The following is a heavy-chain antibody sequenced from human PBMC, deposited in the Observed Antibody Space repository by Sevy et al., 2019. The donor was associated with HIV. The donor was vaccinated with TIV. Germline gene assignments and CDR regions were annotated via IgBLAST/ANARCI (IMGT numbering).Heavy chain of an antibody. CDR2: TYYRSKWYN. J-gene: IGHJ6*02. CDR3: ARATLRFFRNSFYYYYGMDV. Sequence: SQTLSLTCAISGDSVSSNSAAWNWIRQSPSRGLEWLGRTYYRSKWYNDYAVSVKSRITINPDTSKNQFSLPLNSVTPEDTAVYYCARATLRFFRNSFYYYYGMDVWGQGTTVTVSS. V-gene: IGHV6-1*01. D-gene: IGHD3-3*01. CDR1: GDSVSSNSAA.